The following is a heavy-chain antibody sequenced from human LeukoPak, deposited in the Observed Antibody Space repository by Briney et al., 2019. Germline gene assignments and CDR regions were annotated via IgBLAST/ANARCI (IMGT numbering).Heavy chain of an antibody. CDR1: GYSFTSYW. CDR3: ARHDSSGYHPWLDY. J-gene: IGHJ4*02. V-gene: IGHV5-51*01. CDR2: IYPGDSDT. D-gene: IGHD3-22*01. Sequence: GGSLQISCKGSGYSFTSYWIGWVRQLPGKGLEWMGIIYPGDSDTRYSPSFQGQVTISADKSISTAYLQWSSLKASDTAMYYCARHDSSGYHPWLDYWGQGTLVTVSS.